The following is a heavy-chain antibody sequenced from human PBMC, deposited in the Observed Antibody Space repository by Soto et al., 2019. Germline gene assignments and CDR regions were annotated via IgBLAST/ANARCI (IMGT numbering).Heavy chain of an antibody. V-gene: IGHV4-59*01. CDR2: IYYSGST. CDR1: GGSISSYY. CDR3: ARDDRITMVRGRTRHYYYASEL. D-gene: IGHD3-10*01. J-gene: IGHJ6*02. Sequence: DTLSLTCTVSGGSISSYYWSWIRQPPGKGLEWIGYIYYSGSTNYNPSLKSRVTISVDTSKNQFSLKLSSVTAADTAVYYCARDDRITMVRGRTRHYYYASELCGQGPKVT.